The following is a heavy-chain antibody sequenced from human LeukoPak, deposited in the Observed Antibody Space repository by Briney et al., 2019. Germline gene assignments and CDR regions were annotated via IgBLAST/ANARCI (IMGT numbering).Heavy chain of an antibody. D-gene: IGHD6-13*01. CDR2: IKQDGSEK. CDR1: GFTFSSYW. V-gene: IGHV3-7*01. J-gene: IGHJ4*02. Sequence: GGSLRLSCAASGFTFSSYWMSWVRQAPGKGLEWVANIKQDGSEKYYADSVKGRFTISRDNSKNTLYLQMNSLRAEDTAVYYCAKVSIAAAGTLDYWGQGTLVTVSS. CDR3: AKVSIAAAGTLDY.